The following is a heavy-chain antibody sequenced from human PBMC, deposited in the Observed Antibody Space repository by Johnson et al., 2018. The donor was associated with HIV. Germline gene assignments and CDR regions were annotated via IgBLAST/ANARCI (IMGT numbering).Heavy chain of an antibody. CDR2: FSGSDNNT. D-gene: IGHD6-6*01. CDR3: AKGERGYSSSSDAFDI. V-gene: IGHV3-23*04. Sequence: VQLVESGGGVVQPGRSLRLSCAASGFTFSSYAMHWVRQAPGKGLEWVSAFSGSDNNTYYADSVKGRFTISRDNSKNTLYLQMNSLRAEDTAVYYCAKGERGYSSSSDAFDIWGQGTMVTVSS. CDR1: GFTFSSYA. J-gene: IGHJ3*02.